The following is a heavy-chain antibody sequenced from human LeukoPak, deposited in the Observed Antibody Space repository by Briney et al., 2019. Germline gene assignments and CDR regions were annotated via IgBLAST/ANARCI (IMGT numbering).Heavy chain of an antibody. J-gene: IGHJ6*03. CDR3: AKGGYSNGRYYYYYMDV. D-gene: IGHD5-18*01. CDR1: GFTFSSYG. CDR2: ISGSGDTP. Sequence: GGSLRLSCAASGFTFSSYGMSWVRQAPGKGLEWVSTISGSGDTPYYADSVKGRFTIPRDNSKNTLYLQMNSLRAEDTAVYYCAKGGYSNGRYYYYYMDVWGEGTTVTVSS. V-gene: IGHV3-23*01.